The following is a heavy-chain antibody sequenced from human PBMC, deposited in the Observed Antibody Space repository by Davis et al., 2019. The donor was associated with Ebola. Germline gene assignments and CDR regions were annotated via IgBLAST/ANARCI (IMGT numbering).Heavy chain of an antibody. Sequence: GESLKISCKGSGYSFSNYWIGWVRQMPGKGLEWMGIIYTGDSDTRYSPSFRGQVTISADKSMKTAFLQWSSLKASDSGMYYCASLRRTISGMDDGFDIWGQGTMVTVSS. CDR1: GYSFSNYW. J-gene: IGHJ3*02. D-gene: IGHD2-15*01. CDR2: IYTGDSDT. V-gene: IGHV5-51*01. CDR3: ASLRRTISGMDDGFDI.